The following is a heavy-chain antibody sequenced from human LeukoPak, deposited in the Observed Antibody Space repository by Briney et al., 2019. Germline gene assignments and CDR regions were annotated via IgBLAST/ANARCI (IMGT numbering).Heavy chain of an antibody. CDR3: ARVSVNPYYFDY. V-gene: IGHV4-59*01. CDR1: GGSISSYY. Sequence: SETLSLTCTVSGGSISSYYWSWIRQPPGKGLEWIGYIYYSGSTNYNPSLKSRVTISVDTSKNQFSLKLSSVTAADTAVYYCARVSVNPYYFDYWGQGTLVTVSS. J-gene: IGHJ4*02. CDR2: IYYSGST. D-gene: IGHD1-14*01.